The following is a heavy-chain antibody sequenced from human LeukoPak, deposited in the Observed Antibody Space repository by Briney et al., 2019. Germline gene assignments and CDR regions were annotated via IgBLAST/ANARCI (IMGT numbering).Heavy chain of an antibody. V-gene: IGHV3-30*18. Sequence: PGGSLRLSCAASGFTFSSYGMHWVRQAPGKGLEWVAVISYDGSNKYYADSVKGRFTISRDNSKNTLYLQMNSLRAEDTAVYYCAKDYYDILTGSFRGGYYYYGMDVWGQGTTVTVSS. J-gene: IGHJ6*02. CDR3: AKDYYDILTGSFRGGYYYYGMDV. CDR2: ISYDGSNK. CDR1: GFTFSSYG. D-gene: IGHD3-9*01.